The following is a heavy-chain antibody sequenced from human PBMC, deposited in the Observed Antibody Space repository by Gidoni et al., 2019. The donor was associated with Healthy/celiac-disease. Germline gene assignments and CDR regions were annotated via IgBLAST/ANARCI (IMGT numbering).Heavy chain of an antibody. CDR3: ARGSILKWYSSTGGYGMDV. V-gene: IGHV4-59*01. CDR2: IYYSGST. J-gene: IGHJ6*02. CDR1: GGSISRYY. D-gene: IGHD6-13*01. Sequence: QVQLQESGPGLVKPSETLSLTCTVSGGSISRYYWSWIRQPPGKGLEWIGYIYYSGSTNYNPSLKSRVTISVDTSKNQFSLKLSSVTAADTAGYYCARGSILKWYSSTGGYGMDVWGQGTTVTVSS.